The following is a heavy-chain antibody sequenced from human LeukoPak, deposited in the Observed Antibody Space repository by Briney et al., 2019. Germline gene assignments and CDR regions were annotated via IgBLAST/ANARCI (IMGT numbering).Heavy chain of an antibody. V-gene: IGHV2-70*11. D-gene: IGHD5-24*01. CDR3: ARSSRDHYYNYGMDV. CDR2: IDWDDDR. CDR1: GFSLSTSGMC. Sequence: SGPALVKPTPTLTLTCTFSGFSLSTSGMCVSWIRQPPGKALEWLARIDWDDDRYYNASLKPRLTISKDTSKNQVVLTMTNMDPVDTATYYCARSSRDHYYNYGMDVWGQGTTVTVSS. J-gene: IGHJ6*02.